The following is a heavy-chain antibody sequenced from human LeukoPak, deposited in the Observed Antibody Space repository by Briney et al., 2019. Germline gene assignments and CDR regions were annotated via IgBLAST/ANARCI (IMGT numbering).Heavy chain of an antibody. J-gene: IGHJ4*02. CDR2: ISAYNGNT. D-gene: IGHD2-2*01. Sequence: ASVKVSCKASGYTFTSYGISWVRQAPGQGLEWMGWISAYNGNTNYAQKLQGRVTMTTDTSTSTAYMELRSLRSDDTAVYYCASTAIGYCSSTSCHHDYWGQGTLVTVSS. CDR1: GYTFTSYG. V-gene: IGHV1-18*01. CDR3: ASTAIGYCSSTSCHHDY.